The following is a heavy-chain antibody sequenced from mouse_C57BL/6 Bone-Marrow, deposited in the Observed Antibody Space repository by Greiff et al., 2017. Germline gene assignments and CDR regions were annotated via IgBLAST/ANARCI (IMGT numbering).Heavy chain of an antibody. CDR2: INPYNGDT. J-gene: IGHJ3*01. CDR1: GYSFTGYF. V-gene: IGHV1-20*01. D-gene: IGHD1-1*01. CDR3: ARSANYYGSSLWFAY. Sequence: VQLKESGPELVKPGDSVKISCKASGYSFTGYFMNWVMQSHGKSLEWIGRINPYNGDTFYNQKFKGKATLTVDKSSSTAHMELRSLTSEDSAVYDWARSANYYGSSLWFAYWGQGTLVTVSA.